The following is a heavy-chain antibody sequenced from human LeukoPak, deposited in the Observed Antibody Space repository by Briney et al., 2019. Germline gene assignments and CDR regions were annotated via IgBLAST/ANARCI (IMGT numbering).Heavy chain of an antibody. V-gene: IGHV3-21*01. Sequence: GGSLRLSCAASGFTFSSYSMNWVRQAPGKGLEWVSSISSSNSYIYYADSVKGRFTISRDNAKNSLYLQMNSLRVEDTAVYYCERATGGYNYHFDYWGQGTLVTVSS. J-gene: IGHJ4*02. CDR1: GFTFSSYS. D-gene: IGHD5-24*01. CDR3: ERATGGYNYHFDY. CDR2: ISSSNSYI.